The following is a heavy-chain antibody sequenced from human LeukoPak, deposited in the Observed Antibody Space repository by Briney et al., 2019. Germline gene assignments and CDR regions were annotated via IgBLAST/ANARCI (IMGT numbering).Heavy chain of an antibody. CDR2: ISSSSSTI. CDR1: GFTFSSYS. D-gene: IGHD1-26*01. CDR3: ARDRGGSYSAIDY. Sequence: GGSLRLSCAASGFTFSSYSMNWVRQAPGKGLEWVSFISSSSSTIYYADSVKGRLTISRDNAKNSLYLQMNSLRAEDTAVYYCARDRGGSYSAIDYWGQGTLVTVSS. V-gene: IGHV3-48*04. J-gene: IGHJ4*02.